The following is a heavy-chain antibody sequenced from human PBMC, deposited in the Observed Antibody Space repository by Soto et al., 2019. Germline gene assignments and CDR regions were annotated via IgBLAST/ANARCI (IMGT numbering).Heavy chain of an antibody. CDR2: INPNSGGS. CDR3: ARALPEIRMMEGGSFDP. Sequence: ASVKVSCKASAYTFTDYYIHWVRQAPGQGLEWMGWINPNSGGSCFAQKFLGRVTMTRDTSITTAYMELSRLRSDDTAVYYCARALPEIRMMEGGSFDPWGQGTVVTVSS. V-gene: IGHV1-2*02. J-gene: IGHJ5*02. D-gene: IGHD1-1*01. CDR1: AYTFTDYY.